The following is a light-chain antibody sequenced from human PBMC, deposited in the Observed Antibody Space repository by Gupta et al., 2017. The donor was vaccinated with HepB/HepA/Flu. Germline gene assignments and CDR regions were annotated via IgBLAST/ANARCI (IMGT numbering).Light chain of an antibody. V-gene: IGKV1-39*01. CDR2: AAS. J-gene: IGKJ1*01. Sequence: DIQMAQSPSSLSASVGDRVTLACRASQSIGSHLNWYQQKPGKAPKVLIYAASTLQSGVPSRFSGSGSGTDFTLTITKLQIEDFATYYCQQCDSTLWTFGQGTKVEIK. CDR3: QQCDSTLWT. CDR1: QSIGSH.